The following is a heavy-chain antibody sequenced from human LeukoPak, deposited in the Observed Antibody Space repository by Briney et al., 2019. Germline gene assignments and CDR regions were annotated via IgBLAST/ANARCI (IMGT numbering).Heavy chain of an antibody. CDR1: GGSFSGYY. CDR3: ARAGGPMVRGVTWFDP. Sequence: SESLSLTCAVYGGSFSGYYWSWIRQPPGKGLEWIGEINHSGSTNYNPSLKSRVTISVDTSKNQFSLKLSSVTAADTAVYYCARAGGPMVRGVTWFDPWDQGTLVTVSS. J-gene: IGHJ5*02. V-gene: IGHV4-34*01. CDR2: INHSGST. D-gene: IGHD3-10*01.